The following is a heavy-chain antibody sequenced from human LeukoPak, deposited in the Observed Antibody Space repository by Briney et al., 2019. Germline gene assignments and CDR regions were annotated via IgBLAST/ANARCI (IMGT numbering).Heavy chain of an antibody. J-gene: IGHJ4*02. D-gene: IGHD3-10*01. Sequence: NASETLSLTCSVYGGSFSGYYWSWIRQPPGKGLEWIGEINQSGSTHYNPSLKSRVTISVDTSKNQFSLKLSSVTAADTAVYYCARGAITMVRGVRFDYWGQGTLVTVSS. CDR1: GGSFSGYY. V-gene: IGHV4-34*01. CDR2: INQSGST. CDR3: ARGAITMVRGVRFDY.